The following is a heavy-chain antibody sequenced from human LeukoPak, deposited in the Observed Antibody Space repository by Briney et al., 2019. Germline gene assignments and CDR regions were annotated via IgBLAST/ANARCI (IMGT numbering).Heavy chain of an antibody. D-gene: IGHD6-13*01. J-gene: IGHJ4*02. CDR3: AKDLRSSSFPFDY. CDR1: GFTFSSYA. V-gene: IGHV3-23*01. Sequence: GGSLRLSCAASGFTFSSYAMSWVRQAPGKGLGWVSAISGSGGSTYYADSVKGRFTISRDNSKNTLYLQMNSLRAEDTAVYYCAKDLRSSSFPFDYWGQGTLVTVSS. CDR2: ISGSGGST.